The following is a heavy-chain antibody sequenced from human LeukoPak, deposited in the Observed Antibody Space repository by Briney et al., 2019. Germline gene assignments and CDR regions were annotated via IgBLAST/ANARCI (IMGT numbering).Heavy chain of an antibody. Sequence: EASVKVSCKASGYTFTSYGISWVRQAPGQGLEWMGSISAYNGNTNYAQKLQGRVTMTTDTSTSTAYMELRSLRSDDTAVYYCARYSSSWYSGWFDPRGQGTLVTVSS. D-gene: IGHD6-13*01. J-gene: IGHJ5*02. CDR2: ISAYNGNT. V-gene: IGHV1-18*01. CDR3: ARYSSSWYSGWFDP. CDR1: GYTFTSYG.